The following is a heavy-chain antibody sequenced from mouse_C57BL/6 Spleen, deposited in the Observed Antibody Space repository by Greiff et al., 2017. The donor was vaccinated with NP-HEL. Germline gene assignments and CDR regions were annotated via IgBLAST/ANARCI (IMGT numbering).Heavy chain of an antibody. V-gene: IGHV1-54*01. CDR2: INPGSGGT. Sequence: QVQLKESGAELVRPGTSVKVSCKASGYAFTNYLIEWVKQRPGQGLEWIGVINPGSGGTNYNEKFKGKATLTADKSSSTAYMQLSSLTSEDSAVYFCARSTSQLGGFDYWGQGTTLTVSS. D-gene: IGHD2-12*01. J-gene: IGHJ2*01. CDR3: ARSTSQLGGFDY. CDR1: GYAFTNYL.